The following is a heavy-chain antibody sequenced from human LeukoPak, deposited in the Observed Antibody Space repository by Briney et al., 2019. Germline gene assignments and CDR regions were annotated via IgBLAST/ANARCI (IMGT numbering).Heavy chain of an antibody. V-gene: IGHV3-48*01. CDR3: ARNKKGDRYTYGHDY. Sequence: GGSLRLSCAASGFTFSSYSMNWVRQAPGKGLEWVSYISSRSSPIYYADSVKGRFTISRDNAKNSLYLQMNSLRAEDTAVYYCARNKKGDRYTYGHDYWGQGTLVTVSS. D-gene: IGHD5-18*01. J-gene: IGHJ4*02. CDR1: GFTFSSYS. CDR2: ISSRSSPI.